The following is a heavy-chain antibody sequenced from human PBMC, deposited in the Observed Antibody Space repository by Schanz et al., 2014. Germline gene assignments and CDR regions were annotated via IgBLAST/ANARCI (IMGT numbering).Heavy chain of an antibody. Sequence: VQVVQSGGGLVQPGGSLRLSCLASGFAFSSYAMSWVRQAPGKGLEWVSAISGSGGSTYYADSVKGRFTISRDNSKNTLYLQMNSLRAEDTGLYFCARGGSGSHYRLDYWGQGTLVTVSS. CDR2: ISGSGGST. CDR1: GFAFSSYA. CDR3: ARGGSGSHYRLDY. V-gene: IGHV3-23*04. D-gene: IGHD1-26*01. J-gene: IGHJ4*02.